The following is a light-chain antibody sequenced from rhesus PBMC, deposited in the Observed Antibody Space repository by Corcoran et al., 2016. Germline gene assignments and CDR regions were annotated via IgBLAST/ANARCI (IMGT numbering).Light chain of an antibody. CDR3: QQYSSRLT. Sequence: DIQMTQSPSSLSASVGDTVTITCRTSQGISSWSAWYQQKPGKAPKLLIYKASRLQSGVPSRFSGSGSGTDFPLTISSLQSEDFAPYYCQQYSSRLTFGGGAKVEVK. CDR2: KAS. J-gene: IGKJ4*01. V-gene: IGKV1-22*01. CDR1: QGISSW.